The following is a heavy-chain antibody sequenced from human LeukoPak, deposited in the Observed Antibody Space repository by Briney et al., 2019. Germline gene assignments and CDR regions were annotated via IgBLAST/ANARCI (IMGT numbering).Heavy chain of an antibody. CDR3: VREEWGYWFDA. J-gene: IGHJ5*02. D-gene: IGHD1-26*01. V-gene: IGHV4-59*01. CDR2: IYYSRRT. CDR1: GGSISSYY. Sequence: PSETLSLTCTVSGGSISSYYWMWLRQPPGKGREWIGYIYYSRRTNYNTPLKSRVPLSEETSKNQFVLKMSYAAAAGTVLYYWVREEWGYWFDAWGQGTLVTVSS.